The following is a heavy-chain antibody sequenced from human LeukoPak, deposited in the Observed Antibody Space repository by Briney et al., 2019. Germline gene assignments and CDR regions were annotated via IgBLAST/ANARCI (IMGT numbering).Heavy chain of an antibody. CDR3: ARDDGDLRP. V-gene: IGHV4-39*07. J-gene: IGHJ4*02. Sequence: PSETLSLTCAVSDGSVGSRSSYWAWIRQSPGNGLEWIGIISVNGLTYYNPSLRSRVAMSVDTSKRQFSLKVNSVTAADTAVYYCARDDGDLRPWGQGTLVTVSS. D-gene: IGHD4-17*01. CDR1: DGSVGSRSSY. CDR2: ISVNGLT.